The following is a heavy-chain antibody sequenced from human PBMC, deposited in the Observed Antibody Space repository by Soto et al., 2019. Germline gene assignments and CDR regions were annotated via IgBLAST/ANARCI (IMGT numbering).Heavy chain of an antibody. CDR2: IYPGDSDT. CDR1: GYSFTSYW. J-gene: IGHJ6*04. D-gene: IGHD3-16*02. V-gene: IGHV5-51*01. Sequence: PGESLKISCKGSGYSFTSYWIGWVRQMPGKGLEWMGIIYPGDSDTRYSPSFQGQVTISADKSIGTAYLQWSSLKASDTAMYYCARGADLSGFFGYYYGMDVWGKGTTVTVSS. CDR3: ARGADLSGFFGYYYGMDV.